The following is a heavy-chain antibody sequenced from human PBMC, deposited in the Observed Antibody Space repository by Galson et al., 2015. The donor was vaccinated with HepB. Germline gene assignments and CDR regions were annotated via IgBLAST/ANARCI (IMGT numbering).Heavy chain of an antibody. CDR2: IYTSGST. J-gene: IGHJ5*02. CDR1: GGSISSYY. Sequence: ETLSLTCTVSGGSISSYYWSWIRQPAGKGLEWIGRIYTSGSTNYNPSLKSRVTMSVDTSKSQFSLKLSSVTAADTAVYYCARKGWLRLNWFDPWGQGTLVTVSS. D-gene: IGHD5-12*01. CDR3: ARKGWLRLNWFDP. V-gene: IGHV4-4*07.